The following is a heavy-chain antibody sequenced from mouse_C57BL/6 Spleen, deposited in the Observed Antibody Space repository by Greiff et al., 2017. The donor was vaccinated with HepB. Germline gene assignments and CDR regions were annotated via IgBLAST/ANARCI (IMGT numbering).Heavy chain of an antibody. CDR1: GFSLSTSGMG. V-gene: IGHV8-12*01. D-gene: IGHD2-3*01. CDR3: ARRVVYDGRRYFDV. Sequence: QVQLKESGPGILQSSQTLSLTCSFSGFSLSTSGMGVSWIRQPSGKGLEWLAHIYWDDDKRYNPSLKSRLTISKDTSRNQVFLKITSVDTADTATYYCARRVVYDGRRYFDVWGTGTTVTVSS. CDR2: IYWDDDK. J-gene: IGHJ1*03.